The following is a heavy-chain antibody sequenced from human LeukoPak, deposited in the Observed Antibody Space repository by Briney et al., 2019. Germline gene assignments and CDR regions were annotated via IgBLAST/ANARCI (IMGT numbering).Heavy chain of an antibody. CDR3: ANAGATNFDY. Sequence: GGSVRLSCAASGVTFSSYAMSWVRQAPGKGLEWVSAISGSGGSTYYADSVKGRFTISRDNSKNTLYLQMNSLRAEDTAVYYCANAGATNFDYWGQGTLVTVSS. J-gene: IGHJ4*02. CDR1: GVTFSSYA. CDR2: ISGSGGST. D-gene: IGHD1-26*01. V-gene: IGHV3-23*01.